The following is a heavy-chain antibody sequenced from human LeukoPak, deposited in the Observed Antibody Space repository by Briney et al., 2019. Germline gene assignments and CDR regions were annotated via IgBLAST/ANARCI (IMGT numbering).Heavy chain of an antibody. Sequence: ASVKVSCKASGYTFTGYYMHWVRQAPGQGLEWMGWINPNSGGTNYAQKFQGRVTMTRDTSISTAYMELSRLRSDDTAVYYCARAFMVRGVTSDYWGQGTLVTVSS. D-gene: IGHD3-10*01. V-gene: IGHV1-2*02. J-gene: IGHJ4*02. CDR3: ARAFMVRGVTSDY. CDR2: INPNSGGT. CDR1: GYTFTGYY.